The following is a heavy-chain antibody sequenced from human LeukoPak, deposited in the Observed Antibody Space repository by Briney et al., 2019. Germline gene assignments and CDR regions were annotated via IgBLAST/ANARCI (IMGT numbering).Heavy chain of an antibody. CDR1: GFTFSSYA. CDR3: AKDLLTYYYDSSGPQMFDC. Sequence: GGSLRLSCAASGFTFSSYAMHWVRQAPGKGLEWGALISDDGSDKYYADSVKGRFTISRDNSKNTLDLQMNSLRAEDMAVYYCAKDLLTYYYDSSGPQMFDCWGQGTLVTVSS. D-gene: IGHD3-22*01. CDR2: ISDDGSDK. V-gene: IGHV3-30*04. J-gene: IGHJ4*02.